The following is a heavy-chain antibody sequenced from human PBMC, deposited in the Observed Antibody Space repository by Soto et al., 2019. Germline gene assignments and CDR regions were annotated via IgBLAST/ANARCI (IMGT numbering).Heavy chain of an antibody. D-gene: IGHD1-26*01. CDR1: GFSFSTYG. CDR3: AKDGRDAFDI. J-gene: IGHJ3*02. V-gene: IGHV3-30*18. CDR2: ISLDGSNQ. Sequence: QVQLVESGGGVVQPGRSLRLSCAASGFSFSTYGMHWVRQAPGKGLEWVAVISLDGSNQYYADSVKGRFTISRDNSKNTLYLQMNSLSAEDTAIYYCAKDGRDAFDIWGQGTMVTVSS.